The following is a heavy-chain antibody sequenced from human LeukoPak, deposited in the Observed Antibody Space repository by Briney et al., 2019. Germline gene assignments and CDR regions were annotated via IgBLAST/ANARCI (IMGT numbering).Heavy chain of an antibody. CDR3: VKDAYSGDFGEYFHH. J-gene: IGHJ1*01. D-gene: IGHD4-17*01. CDR2: ITSSSSYI. Sequence: KPGGSLRLSCAASGFTFSSYSMNWVRQAPGKGLQWVSSITSSSSYIYYADSVKGRFTISRDNAKNSLYLQMDSLRVGDTALYYCVKDAYSGDFGEYFHHWGQGTLVTVAS. CDR1: GFTFSSYS. V-gene: IGHV3-21*01.